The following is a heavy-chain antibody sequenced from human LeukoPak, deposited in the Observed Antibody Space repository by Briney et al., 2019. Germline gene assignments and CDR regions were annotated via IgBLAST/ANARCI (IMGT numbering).Heavy chain of an antibody. Sequence: PGGSLRLSCAASGFSFSSYTMNWVRQAPGKGLEWVSIISSSSSYIYYADSVKGRFTISRDNAKNSLYLQMNSLRAEDTAVYYCARAAVWSGYYLDYWGQGTLVTVSS. CDR3: ARAAVWSGYYLDY. CDR1: GFSFSSYT. D-gene: IGHD3-3*01. CDR2: ISSSSSYI. V-gene: IGHV3-21*01. J-gene: IGHJ4*02.